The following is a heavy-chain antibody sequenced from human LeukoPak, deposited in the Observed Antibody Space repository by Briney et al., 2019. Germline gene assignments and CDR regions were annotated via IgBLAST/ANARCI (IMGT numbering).Heavy chain of an antibody. Sequence: GGSLRLSCAASGFTVRSDYLSWVRQAPGKGLEWVAIIYSSGSTYYADSVKGRLTTSRDNSKNTQYLQLNSLRVDDTAVYYCARAPSGSNGYWGQGTLVTVSS. CDR2: IYSSGST. CDR1: GFTVRSDY. CDR3: ARAPSGSNGY. J-gene: IGHJ4*02. V-gene: IGHV3-53*01. D-gene: IGHD1-26*01.